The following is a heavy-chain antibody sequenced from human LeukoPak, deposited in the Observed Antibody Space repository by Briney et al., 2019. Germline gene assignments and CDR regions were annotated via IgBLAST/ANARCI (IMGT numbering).Heavy chain of an antibody. CDR1: GFIFSSNA. V-gene: IGHV3-30*07. Sequence: GGSLRLSCAVSGFIFSSNAMHWVRQAPGEGLEWVAVISTDGRDKHHADSVKGRFTISRDNSKNTLYLQMNSLRAEDTAVYYCAKQGPARIPIVVVTAMAHWGQGTLVTVSS. D-gene: IGHD2-21*02. J-gene: IGHJ4*02. CDR3: AKQGPARIPIVVVTAMAH. CDR2: ISTDGRDK.